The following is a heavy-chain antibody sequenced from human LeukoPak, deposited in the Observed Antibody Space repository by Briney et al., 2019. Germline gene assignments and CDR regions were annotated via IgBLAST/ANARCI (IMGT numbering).Heavy chain of an antibody. V-gene: IGHV3-11*01. CDR1: GFTFSDYY. CDR3: PGRAGAGSSYYY. CDR2: ISSGGSTI. D-gene: IGHD6-13*01. Sequence: PGGSLRLSCAVSGFTFSDYYMSWIRQAPGKGLEWVSYISSGGSTISHADSVKGRFTISRDNAENSLYLQMNSLRAEDTAVYYFPGRAGAGSSYYYWGRGPLVTVTS. J-gene: IGHJ4*02.